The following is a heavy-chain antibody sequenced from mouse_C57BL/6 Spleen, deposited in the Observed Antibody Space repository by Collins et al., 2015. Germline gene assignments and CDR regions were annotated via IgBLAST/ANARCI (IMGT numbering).Heavy chain of an antibody. D-gene: IGHD2-4*01. CDR3: ARGMITTAVDY. CDR1: DYSITSDYY. CDR2: ISYDGNN. Sequence: DVQLQESGPGLVKPSQSLSLTCSVTDYSITSDYYWNWIRQFPGNKLEWMGYISYDGNNNYNPSLKNRISITRDTSKNQFFLKLNSVITEDTAAYYCARGMITTAVDYWGQGTSVTVSS. V-gene: IGHV3-6*02. J-gene: IGHJ4*01.